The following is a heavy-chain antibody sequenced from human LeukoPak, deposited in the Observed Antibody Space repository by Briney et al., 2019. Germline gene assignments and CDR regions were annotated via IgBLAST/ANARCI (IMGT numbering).Heavy chain of an antibody. CDR3: ARGAAGSGQGYYYMDV. D-gene: IGHD3-10*01. CDR2: IIPIFGTA. V-gene: IGHV1-69*13. CDR1: GGTFSSYA. J-gene: IGHJ6*03. Sequence: SVKVSCKASGGTFSSYAISWVRQAPGQGLEWMGGIIPIFGTANYAQKFQGRVTITADESTSTAYMELSSLRSEDTAVYYCARGAAGSGQGYYYMDVWGKGTTVTVSS.